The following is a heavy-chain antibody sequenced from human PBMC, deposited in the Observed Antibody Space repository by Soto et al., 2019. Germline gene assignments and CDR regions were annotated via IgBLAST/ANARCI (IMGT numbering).Heavy chain of an antibody. V-gene: IGHV1-69*13. Sequence: GASVKVSCKASGGTFSSYAISWVRQAPGQGLEWMGGIIPIFGTANYAQKFQGRVTITADESTSTAYMELSSLRSEDTAVYYCARYTYYDFWSGYLSYWGQGTLVTVSS. D-gene: IGHD3-3*01. J-gene: IGHJ4*02. CDR1: GGTFSSYA. CDR3: ARYTYYDFWSGYLSY. CDR2: IIPIFGTA.